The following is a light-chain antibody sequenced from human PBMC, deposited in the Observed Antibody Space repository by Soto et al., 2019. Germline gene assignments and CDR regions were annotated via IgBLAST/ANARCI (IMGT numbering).Light chain of an antibody. Sequence: SVLTQPPSASGTPGQRVTISCSGSSSNIGSYTVNWYQQLPGTTPKLLIYSNNQRPSGVPDRFSGSKSGTSGSLAISGLQSEDEADYYCAAWDDSLNGMVFGGGTKLTVL. CDR2: SNN. J-gene: IGLJ2*01. V-gene: IGLV1-44*01. CDR1: SSNIGSYT. CDR3: AAWDDSLNGMV.